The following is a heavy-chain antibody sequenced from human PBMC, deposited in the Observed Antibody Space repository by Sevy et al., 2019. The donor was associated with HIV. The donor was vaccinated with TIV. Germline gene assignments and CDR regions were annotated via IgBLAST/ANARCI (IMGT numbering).Heavy chain of an antibody. CDR1: GFTFNTYS. Sequence: GGSLRLSCAASGFTFNTYSLIWVRQTPGKGLEWLSFIGTAAGVTYYADSVKGRFTISRDNAKNTLYLQMNSLRAEDTAVYYRARCPGTNPIDYWGQGTLVTVSS. V-gene: IGHV3-48*01. J-gene: IGHJ4*02. D-gene: IGHD2-8*01. CDR2: IGTAAGVT. CDR3: ARCPGTNPIDY.